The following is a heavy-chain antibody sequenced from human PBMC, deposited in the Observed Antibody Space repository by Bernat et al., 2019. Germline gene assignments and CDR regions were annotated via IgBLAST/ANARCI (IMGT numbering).Heavy chain of an antibody. Sequence: QVQLQESGPGLVKPSETLSLTCAVSGYSISSGYYWGWLRQPPGKGLEWIGSIYHSGSTYYNPSLKSRVTISVDTSKNQFSLKLSSVTAAGTAVYYCARDRDIVVVPAAMLGWFDHWGQGALVTVTS. V-gene: IGHV4-38-2*02. J-gene: IGHJ5*02. CDR3: ARDRDIVVVPAAMLGWFDH. CDR1: GYSISSGYY. D-gene: IGHD2-2*01. CDR2: IYHSGST.